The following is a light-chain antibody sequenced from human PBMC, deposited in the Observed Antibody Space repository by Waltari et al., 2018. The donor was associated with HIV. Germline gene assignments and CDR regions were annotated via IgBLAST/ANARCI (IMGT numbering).Light chain of an antibody. V-gene: IGKV1-27*01. CDR3: QKFNSAPPT. Sequence: GDRVTITCRASQGISIYLAWYQQKPGKVPKLLVYGASILQSGVPSRFSGSGSGTDFSLTISSLQPEDVATYYCQKFNSAPPTFGQGTKVEIK. CDR1: QGISIY. J-gene: IGKJ1*01. CDR2: GAS.